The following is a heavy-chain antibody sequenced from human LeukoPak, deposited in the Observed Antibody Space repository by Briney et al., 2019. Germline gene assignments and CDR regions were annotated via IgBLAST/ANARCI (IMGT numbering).Heavy chain of an antibody. D-gene: IGHD2-2*01. Sequence: GGSLRLSCAASGFTVSSYAMSWVRQAPGRGLEWVSAASGSGGSTYYAESVKGRFTISRDNSKNTLYMQMNMQRAEETAVDYGAKDPVPLYCSSTSCPQGVWGQGTMVTVSS. V-gene: IGHV3-23*01. CDR3: AKDPVPLYCSSTSCPQGV. J-gene: IGHJ6*02. CDR1: GFTVSSYA. CDR2: ASGSGGST.